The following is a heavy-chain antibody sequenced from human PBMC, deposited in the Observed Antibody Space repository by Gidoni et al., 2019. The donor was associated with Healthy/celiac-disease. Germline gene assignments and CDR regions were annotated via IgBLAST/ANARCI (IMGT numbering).Heavy chain of an antibody. D-gene: IGHD6-13*01. CDR2: INHSGST. CDR1: GGSFSGYY. V-gene: IGHV4-34*01. J-gene: IGHJ4*02. Sequence: QVQLQQWGAGLLKPSETLSPTCAVYGGSFSGYYWSWIRQPPGKGLEWIGEINHSGSTNYNPSLKSRVTISVDTSKNQFSLKLSSVTAADAAVYYCARGWQQLVSSPRYFDYWGQGTLVTVSS. CDR3: ARGWQQLVSSPRYFDY.